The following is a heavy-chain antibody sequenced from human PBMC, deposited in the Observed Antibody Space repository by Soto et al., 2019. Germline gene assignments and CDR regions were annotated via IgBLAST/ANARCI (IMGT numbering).Heavy chain of an antibody. D-gene: IGHD3-22*01. CDR1: GYTFTSYY. CDR3: ARLGPGEGGYYSYYFDY. CDR2: INPSGGST. Sequence: GASVKVSCKASGYTFTSYYMHWVRQAPGQGLEWMGIINPSGGSTSYAQKFQGRVTMTRDTSTSTVYMELSSLRSEDTAVYYCARLGPGEGGYYSYYFDYWGQGTLVTVSS. J-gene: IGHJ4*02. V-gene: IGHV1-46*01.